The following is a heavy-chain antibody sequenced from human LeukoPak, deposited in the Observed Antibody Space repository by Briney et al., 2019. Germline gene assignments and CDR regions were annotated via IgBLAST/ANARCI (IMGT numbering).Heavy chain of an antibody. V-gene: IGHV3-23*01. Sequence: GGSLRLSCAASGFTFSSYGMSWVRQAPGKGLEWVSAISGSGGSTYYADSVKGRFTISRDNSKNTLYLQMNSLRAEDTAVYYCARSVVPAAQQSGPRYFDYWGQGTLVTVSS. J-gene: IGHJ4*02. CDR3: ARSVVPAAQQSGPRYFDY. CDR2: ISGSGGST. D-gene: IGHD2-2*01. CDR1: GFTFSSYG.